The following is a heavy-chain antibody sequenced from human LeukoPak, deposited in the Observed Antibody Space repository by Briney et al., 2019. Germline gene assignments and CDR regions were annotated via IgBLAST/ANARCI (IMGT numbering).Heavy chain of an antibody. CDR3: ARQSGSYDS. CDR2: INHSGST. J-gene: IGHJ4*02. V-gene: IGHV4-34*01. Sequence: PSETLSLTCAVYGGSFSGYYWSWIRQPPGKGLEWIGEINHSGSTNYNPSLKSRVTISVDTSKNQFSLKLSSVTAADTAVYYCARQSGSYDSWGQGTLVTVSS. D-gene: IGHD1-26*01. CDR1: GGSFSGYY.